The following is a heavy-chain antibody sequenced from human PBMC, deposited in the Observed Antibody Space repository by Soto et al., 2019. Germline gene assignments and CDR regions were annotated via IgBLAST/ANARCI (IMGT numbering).Heavy chain of an antibody. J-gene: IGHJ5*02. CDR1: GFTFSSYS. CDR2: ISSSSSYI. D-gene: IGHD6-13*01. V-gene: IGHV3-21*01. CDR3: ARVLAAAGPFDP. Sequence: EVQLVESGGGLVKPGGSLRLSCAASGFTFSSYSMNWVRQAPGKGLEWVSSISSSSSYIYYADSVKGRFTISRDNAKNSLYLQMNSLRAEDTAVYYCARVLAAAGPFDPWGQGTLVTVSS.